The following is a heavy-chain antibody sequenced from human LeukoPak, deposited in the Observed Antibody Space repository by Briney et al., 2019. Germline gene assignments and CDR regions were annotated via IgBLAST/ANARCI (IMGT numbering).Heavy chain of an antibody. J-gene: IGHJ4*02. CDR2: ISSSSSTI. CDR1: GFTFSSYS. D-gene: IGHD3-3*01. CDR3: ARYYDFWSGYFEAFNFDY. V-gene: IGHV3-48*01. Sequence: GGSLRLSCAASGFTFSSYSMNWVRQAPGKGLEWVSYISSSSSTIYYADSVKGRFTISRDNAKNSLYLQMNSLRAEDTAVYYCARYYDFWSGYFEAFNFDYWGQGTLVTVPS.